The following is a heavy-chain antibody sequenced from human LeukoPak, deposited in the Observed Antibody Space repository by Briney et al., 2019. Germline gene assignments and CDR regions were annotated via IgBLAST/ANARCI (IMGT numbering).Heavy chain of an antibody. CDR3: ARENWANDN. J-gene: IGHJ4*02. CDR2: INANSGGT. D-gene: IGHD7-27*01. V-gene: IGHV1-2*02. Sequence: ASLKVSCKASGYTFTGYSMHWVRQVPGQGLEWMGWINANSGGTNYAQAFQGRVPMTRDTSISRAYMDLSSLTGDDTAVYYFARENWANDNWGQGTLVTVSS. CDR1: GYTFTGYS.